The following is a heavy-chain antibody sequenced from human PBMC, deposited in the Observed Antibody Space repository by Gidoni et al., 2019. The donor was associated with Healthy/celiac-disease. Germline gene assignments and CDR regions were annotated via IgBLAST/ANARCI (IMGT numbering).Heavy chain of an antibody. J-gene: IGHJ4*02. V-gene: IGHV3-30-3*01. CDR1: GFTFSSYA. D-gene: IGHD3-22*01. CDR3: ARDEYYYDSSGYLDY. CDR2: ISYDGSNK. Sequence: QVQLVESGGGVVQPGRSLRRSCAASGFTFSSYARDWVRQAPGKGLEWVAVISYDGSNKYYADSVKGRFTISRDNSKNTLYLQMNSLRAEDTAVYYCARDEYYYDSSGYLDYWGQGTLVTVSS.